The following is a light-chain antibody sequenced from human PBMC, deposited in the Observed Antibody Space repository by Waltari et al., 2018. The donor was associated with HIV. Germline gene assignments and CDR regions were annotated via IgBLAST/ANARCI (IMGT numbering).Light chain of an antibody. CDR2: EVT. J-gene: IGLJ2*01. V-gene: IGLV2-23*02. CDR3: CSYAGSHTFVV. Sequence: QSALTQPASVSGSPGQSVTISCAGSNSDVGSYDLVSWYQHHPGKVPKRLIYEVTKRPSGVSNRFSGSKSGNTASLTISGLQAEDEADYYCCSYAGSHTFVVFGGGTKLTVL. CDR1: NSDVGSYDL.